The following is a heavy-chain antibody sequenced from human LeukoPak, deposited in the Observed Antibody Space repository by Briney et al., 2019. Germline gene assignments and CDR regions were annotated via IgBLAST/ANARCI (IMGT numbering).Heavy chain of an antibody. J-gene: IGHJ4*02. Sequence: GGSLRLSCAASGFTFSSYTMSWVRQAPGKGLEWVAGISAGGGSTYYADSVKGRFTISRDNSKNMLYLQLNSLRAEDTAVYYCAKGDPPTYYDILTGQDYWGQGTLVTVSS. CDR3: AKGDPPTYYDILTGQDY. CDR2: ISAGGGST. CDR1: GFTFSSYT. V-gene: IGHV3-23*01. D-gene: IGHD3-9*01.